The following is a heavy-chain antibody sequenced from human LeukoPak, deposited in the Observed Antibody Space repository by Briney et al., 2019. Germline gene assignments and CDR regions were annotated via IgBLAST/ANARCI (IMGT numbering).Heavy chain of an antibody. Sequence: GASVKVSCKASGYTFTGYYMHWVRQAPGQGLEWMGWINPNSGGTNYAQKFQGRVTMTRDTSISTAYMELSRLRSDDTAVYYCARDWSCLEHRAYCGGDCYYNWFDPWGQGTLVTVSS. CDR2: INPNSGGT. CDR3: ARDWSCLEHRAYCGGDCYYNWFDP. D-gene: IGHD2-21*02. CDR1: GYTFTGYY. V-gene: IGHV1-2*02. J-gene: IGHJ5*02.